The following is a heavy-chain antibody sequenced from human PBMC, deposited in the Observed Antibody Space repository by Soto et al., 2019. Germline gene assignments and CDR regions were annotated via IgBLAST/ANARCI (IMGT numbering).Heavy chain of an antibody. CDR1: GGSISSGGYY. CDR2: IYYSGST. Sequence: SETLSLTCTVSGGSISSGGYYWSWIRQHPGKGLEWIGYIYYSGSTYYNPSLKSRVTISVDTSKNQFSLKLSSVTAADTAVYYCARDSVAAAGPVMIWGQGTLVTVSS. CDR3: ARDSVAAAGPVMI. V-gene: IGHV4-31*03. J-gene: IGHJ4*02. D-gene: IGHD6-13*01.